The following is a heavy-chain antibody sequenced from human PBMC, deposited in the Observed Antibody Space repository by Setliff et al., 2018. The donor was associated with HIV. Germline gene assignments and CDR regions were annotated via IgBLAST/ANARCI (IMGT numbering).Heavy chain of an antibody. CDR1: GDSINSGTYY. CDR3: ARDNSYYYGSGSHYWYGMDV. CDR2: IHTSGNT. Sequence: SETLSLTCTVSGDSINSGTYYWSWIRQPAGKGLQWIGRIHTSGNTNYNPSLKSRVTISVDTSKSQFSLKLSSLTAADTAVYYCARDNSYYYGSGSHYWYGMDVWGQGTTVTVSS. V-gene: IGHV4-61*02. J-gene: IGHJ6*01. D-gene: IGHD3-10*01.